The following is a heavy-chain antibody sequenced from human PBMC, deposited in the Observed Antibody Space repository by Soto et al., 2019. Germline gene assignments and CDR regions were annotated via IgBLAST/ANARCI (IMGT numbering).Heavy chain of an antibody. J-gene: IGHJ4*02. D-gene: IGHD1-1*01. V-gene: IGHV5-51*01. CDR2: IYPGDSDT. Sequence: GESLKISCKGSGYSFTSYWIGWVRQMPGKGLEWMGIIYPGDSDTRYSPSFQGQVTISAGKSISTAYLQWSSLKASDTAMYYCARQRTRDGYNYGDYFDYWGQGTLVTVSS. CDR3: ARQRTRDGYNYGDYFDY. CDR1: GYSFTSYW.